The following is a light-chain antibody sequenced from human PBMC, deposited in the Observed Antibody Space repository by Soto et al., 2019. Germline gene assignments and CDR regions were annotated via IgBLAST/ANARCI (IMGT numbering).Light chain of an antibody. CDR1: QSIRRY. V-gene: IGKV1-39*01. CDR3: QQSHSTPLT. Sequence: EIEVTQSPSSLSASVGDRVTITCRASQSIRRYLNWYQQRPGKAPKFLIYAASSLQSGVPSRFSGSGFGTDFTLTISSLQPEDFATYYCQQSHSTPLTFGGGTKVDIK. J-gene: IGKJ4*01. CDR2: AAS.